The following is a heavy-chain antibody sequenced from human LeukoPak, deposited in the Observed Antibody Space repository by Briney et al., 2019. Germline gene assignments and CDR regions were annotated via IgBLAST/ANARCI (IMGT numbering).Heavy chain of an antibody. D-gene: IGHD6-13*01. V-gene: IGHV6-1*01. CDR2: TYYRSQWFT. J-gene: IGHJ4*02. Sequence: SQTLSLTCAISGESVSSNTASWTWIRQSPSRGLEWLGKTYYRSQWFTHYAVSVKSRIIINPDTSKNQFSLNLRSVTAADTAVYYCARLGGSSWISAYWGQGTLVTVSS. CDR3: ARLGGSSWISAY. CDR1: GESVSSNTAS.